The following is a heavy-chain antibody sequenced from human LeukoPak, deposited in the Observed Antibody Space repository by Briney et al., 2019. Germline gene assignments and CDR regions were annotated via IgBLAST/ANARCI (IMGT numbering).Heavy chain of an antibody. V-gene: IGHV4-59*08. CDR1: GGSISSYY. CDR2: IYYSGST. CDR3: ARQRGRWDSFDC. D-gene: IGHD1-26*01. Sequence: SETLSLTCTVSGGSISSYYWSWIRQPPGKGLEWIGYIYYSGSTNYNPALKSRVNISVDTSKNQFSLKLSSVTAADTAVYYCARQRGRWDSFDCWGQGTLVTVSS. J-gene: IGHJ4*02.